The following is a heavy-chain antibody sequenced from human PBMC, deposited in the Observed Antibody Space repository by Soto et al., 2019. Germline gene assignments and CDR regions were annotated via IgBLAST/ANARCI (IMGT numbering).Heavy chain of an antibody. V-gene: IGHV2-5*02. CDR3: VHGTLGSFGHVYFGY. CDR1: GFSVSSNGAR. Sequence: QITLKESGPPLVKPTQTLTLTCSLSGFSVSSNGARVGWIRQPPGKALEWLALIYWDDDKHYNPSLKTRLTITKDTSKNQVVLTVTDMDPVDTATYYCVHGTLGSFGHVYFGYWGPGTLVTVSS. D-gene: IGHD3-3*02. CDR2: IYWDDDK. J-gene: IGHJ4*02.